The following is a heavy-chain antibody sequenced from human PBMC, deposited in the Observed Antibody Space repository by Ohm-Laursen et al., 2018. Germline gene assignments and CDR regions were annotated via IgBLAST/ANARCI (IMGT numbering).Heavy chain of an antibody. V-gene: IGHV3-23*01. Sequence: SLRLSCAASGFTFSSYAMSWVRQAPGKGLEWVSAISGSGGSTYYADSVKGRFTISRDNSKNTLYLQMNSLRAEDTAVYYCAKDPNPITMVRGVFDYWGQGTLVTVSS. CDR2: ISGSGGST. J-gene: IGHJ4*02. D-gene: IGHD3-10*01. CDR3: AKDPNPITMVRGVFDY. CDR1: GFTFSSYA.